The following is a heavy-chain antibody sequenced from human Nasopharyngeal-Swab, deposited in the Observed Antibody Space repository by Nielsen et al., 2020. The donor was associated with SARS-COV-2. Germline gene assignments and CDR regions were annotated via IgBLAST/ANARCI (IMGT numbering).Heavy chain of an antibody. J-gene: IGHJ6*03. V-gene: IGHV3-23*01. Sequence: VRQAPGKGLQWVSSISPSGDSTYNADSVKGRFTLLRDTSVNTLYLQMNSLRAEDTAVYYCAKGRGGYYYYMDVWGKGTTVTVSS. CDR2: ISPSGDST. D-gene: IGHD3-22*01. CDR3: AKGRGGYYYYMDV.